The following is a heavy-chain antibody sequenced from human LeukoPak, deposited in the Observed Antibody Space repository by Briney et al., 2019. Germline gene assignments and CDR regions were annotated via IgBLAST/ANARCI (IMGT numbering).Heavy chain of an antibody. D-gene: IGHD3-10*01. Sequence: PGGSLRLSCAASGFSFSSYSMNWVRQAPGKGLEWVSSISSSSDYIYHANSVRGRFTISRDNAKNSLYLQMNSLRADDTAVYYCAKDKGEEVRVPRAMMDVWGQGTTVTVSS. J-gene: IGHJ6*02. CDR1: GFSFSSYS. CDR2: ISSSSDYI. CDR3: AKDKGEEVRVPRAMMDV. V-gene: IGHV3-21*01.